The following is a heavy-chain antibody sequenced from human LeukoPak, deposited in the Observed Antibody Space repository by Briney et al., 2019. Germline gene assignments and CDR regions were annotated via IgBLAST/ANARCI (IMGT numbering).Heavy chain of an antibody. D-gene: IGHD2-15*01. CDR2: ISGDGGRT. J-gene: IGHJ6*03. Sequence: PGGSLRLSCAASGVTFDDYAMHWVRQPPGKGLEWVSLISGDGGRTYYADSVKGGFTISRDNRKKTLYIQMNSLGTEGTALYYCAKDLFIARGYFYYMDVWGKGTTVTVSS. V-gene: IGHV3-43*02. CDR3: AKDLFIARGYFYYMDV. CDR1: GVTFDDYA.